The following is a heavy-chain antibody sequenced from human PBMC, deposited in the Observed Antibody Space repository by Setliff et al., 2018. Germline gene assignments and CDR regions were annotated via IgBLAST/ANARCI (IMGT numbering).Heavy chain of an antibody. D-gene: IGHD3-10*01. CDR1: GGSFSGYF. Sequence: PSETLSLTCAVYGGSFSGYFWSWIRQAPGRGLEWIGEINDRGSTHYNPSLKSRVTISIDTSKNQFSVKLSSVTAADTAVYYCARHKSNGSGSYPSLYMDVWGKGIMVTVSS. V-gene: IGHV4-34*01. J-gene: IGHJ6*03. CDR3: ARHKSNGSGSYPSLYMDV. CDR2: INDRGST.